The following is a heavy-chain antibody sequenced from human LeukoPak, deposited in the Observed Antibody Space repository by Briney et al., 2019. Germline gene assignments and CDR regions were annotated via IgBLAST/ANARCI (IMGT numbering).Heavy chain of an antibody. CDR2: IWYDGSNK. CDR3: AKDLVPAAMIHYYYMDV. J-gene: IGHJ6*03. V-gene: IGHV3-33*06. Sequence: PGRSLRLSCAASGFTFSSYGMHWVRQAPGKGLEWVAVIWYDGSNKYYADSVKGRFTISRDNSKNTLYLQMNSLRAEDTAVYYCAKDLVPAAMIHYYYMDVWGKGTTVTVSS. CDR1: GFTFSSYG. D-gene: IGHD2-2*01.